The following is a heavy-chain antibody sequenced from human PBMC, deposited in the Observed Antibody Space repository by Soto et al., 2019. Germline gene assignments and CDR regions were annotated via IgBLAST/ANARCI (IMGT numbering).Heavy chain of an antibody. D-gene: IGHD3-22*01. V-gene: IGHV4-31*03. CDR3: ARVPSSGNHFDY. CDR2: IYYSGST. J-gene: IGHJ4*02. Sequence: VQLQESCPGLVKPSQTLSLTCTVSGGSISSGGYYWSWIRQHPEKGLEWIGYIYYSGSTYYNPSLKSRVTISVDTSKNQFSLKLSSVTAADTAVYYYARVPSSGNHFDYWGQGTLVTVSS. CDR1: GGSISSGGYY.